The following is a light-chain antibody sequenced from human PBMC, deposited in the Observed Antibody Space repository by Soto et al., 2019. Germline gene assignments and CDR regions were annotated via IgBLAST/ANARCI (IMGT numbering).Light chain of an antibody. J-gene: IGKJ1*01. CDR1: QSVSSH. CDR3: QQYGSTPRT. V-gene: IGKV3-20*01. Sequence: DIVMTQSPATLSVSPGERATLSCRASQSVSSHLAWSQQKPGQAPRLLIYDASRRATGIPDRFSGSGSGTDFTLTISRLEPEDFAVYYCQQYGSTPRTFGQGTKVDIK. CDR2: DAS.